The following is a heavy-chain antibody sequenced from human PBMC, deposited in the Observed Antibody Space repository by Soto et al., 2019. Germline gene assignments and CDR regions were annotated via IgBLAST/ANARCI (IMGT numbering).Heavy chain of an antibody. V-gene: IGHV4-34*01. CDR2: INHSGST. CDR1: GGSFSGYY. Sequence: TLSLTCAVYGGSFSGYYWSWIRQPPGKGLEWIGEINHSGSTNYNPSLKSRVTISVDTSKNQFSLKLSSVTAADTAVYYCASLKARAVAGTWDYYYYGMDVWGQGTTVTV. CDR3: ASLKARAVAGTWDYYYYGMDV. J-gene: IGHJ6*02. D-gene: IGHD6-19*01.